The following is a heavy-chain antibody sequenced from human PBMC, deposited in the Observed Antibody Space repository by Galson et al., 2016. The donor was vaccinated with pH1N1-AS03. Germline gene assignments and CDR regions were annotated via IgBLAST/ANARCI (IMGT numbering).Heavy chain of an antibody. CDR3: ARGPWGSTQGEY. V-gene: IGHV3-53*01. D-gene: IGHD3-16*01. CDR2: IYGGGDT. Sequence: SLRLSCAASGFTINNNYMSWVRQAPGKGLEWVSVIYGGGDTFYADSVKGRFTISRDNSKNTVYLQMNSLRVEDTAVYYCARGPWGSTQGEYWGQGTLVTVSS. J-gene: IGHJ4*02. CDR1: GFTINNNY.